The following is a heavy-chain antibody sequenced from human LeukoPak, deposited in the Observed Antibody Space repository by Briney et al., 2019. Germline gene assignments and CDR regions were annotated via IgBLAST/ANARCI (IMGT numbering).Heavy chain of an antibody. D-gene: IGHD5-18*01. CDR1: GLTFSSYN. J-gene: IGHJ4*02. V-gene: IGHV3-48*01. CDR3: AKDSYTYGPRHFDY. Sequence: GGSLRLSCAVSGLTFSSYNMNWVRQAPGKGLEWVSYISNSGSMIYYADSVKGRFTLSRDNAKNSLYLQMNSLRAEDTAVYYCAKDSYTYGPRHFDYWGQGTLVTVSS. CDR2: ISNSGSMI.